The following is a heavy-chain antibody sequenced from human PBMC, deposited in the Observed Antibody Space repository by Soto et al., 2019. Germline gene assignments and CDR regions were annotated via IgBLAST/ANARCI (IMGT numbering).Heavy chain of an antibody. CDR1: GFTFTTCW. CDR3: AHQPSPAYDFWSGYSDY. D-gene: IGHD3-3*01. J-gene: IGHJ4*02. V-gene: IGHV3-30*03. CDR2: ISYDGSNK. Sequence: GGSLRLSCEASGFTFTTCWMTWVRQAPGKGLEWVAVISYDGSNKYYADSVKGRFTISRDNSKNTLYLQMNSLRAEDTAVYYCAHQPSPAYDFWSGYSDYWGQGTLVTVSS.